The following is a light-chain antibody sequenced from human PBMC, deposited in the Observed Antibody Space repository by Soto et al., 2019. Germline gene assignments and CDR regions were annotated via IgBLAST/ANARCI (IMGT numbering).Light chain of an antibody. J-gene: IGKJ1*01. CDR2: GAS. Sequence: EIVMTQSPATLSVSPGERATLSCRASQSVSSNLAWYQQKPGQAPRLLIYGASTRATSIPARFSGSGSGTEFTLTSSRLQSEDFAVYYCQQYNNWPLFGLGTKVEIK. CDR1: QSVSSN. V-gene: IGKV3-15*01. CDR3: QQYNNWPL.